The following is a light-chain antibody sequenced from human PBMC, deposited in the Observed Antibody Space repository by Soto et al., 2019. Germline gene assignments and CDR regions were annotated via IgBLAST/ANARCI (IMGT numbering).Light chain of an antibody. Sequence: QSVLTQPASVSGSPGQSITISCTGTSSDVGGYDYVSWFQQHPGKAPKLMIYDVSDRPSGVSNRFSGSKSGNTASLTISGLQAEDEADYYCNSYRSSSSPYGVFGGGTKLTVL. CDR3: NSYRSSSSPYGV. J-gene: IGLJ3*02. CDR1: SSDVGGYDY. CDR2: DVS. V-gene: IGLV2-14*01.